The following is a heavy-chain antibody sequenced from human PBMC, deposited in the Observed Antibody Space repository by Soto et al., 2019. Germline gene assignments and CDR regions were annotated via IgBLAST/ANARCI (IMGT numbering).Heavy chain of an antibody. V-gene: IGHV3-30-3*01. CDR2: ISYDGSNK. CDR1: GFTFSSYA. Sequence: PGGSLRLSCAASGFTFSSYAMHWVRQAPGKGLEWVAVISYDGSNKYYADSVKGRFTISRDNSKNTLYLQMNSLRAEDTAVYYCARGSLYSSSPPYSQHFDYWGQGTLVTVSS. J-gene: IGHJ4*02. D-gene: IGHD6-6*01. CDR3: ARGSLYSSSPPYSQHFDY.